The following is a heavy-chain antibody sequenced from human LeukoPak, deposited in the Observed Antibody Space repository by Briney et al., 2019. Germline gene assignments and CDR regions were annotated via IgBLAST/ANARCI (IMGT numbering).Heavy chain of an antibody. CDR2: ISSSSSTI. Sequence: PGGSLRLSCAASGFTFSSYSMNWVRQARGKGLEWVSYISSSSSTIYYADSVKGRFTISRDNAKNSLYLQMNSLRAEDTAVYYCARDLRHTMTYYGDAFDIWGQGTMVTVSS. CDR1: GFTFSSYS. V-gene: IGHV3-48*01. J-gene: IGHJ3*02. CDR3: ARDLRHTMTYYGDAFDI. D-gene: IGHD3-16*01.